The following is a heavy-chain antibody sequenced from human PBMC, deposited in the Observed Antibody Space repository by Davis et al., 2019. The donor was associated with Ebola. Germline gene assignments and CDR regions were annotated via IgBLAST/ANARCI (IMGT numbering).Heavy chain of an antibody. CDR1: GFTFSSYG. Sequence: GGSLRLSCAASGFTFSSYGMHWVRQAPGKGLEWVAVIWYDGSNKYYADSVKGRFTISRDNSKNTLYLQMNSLRAEDTAVYYCARDSRSRGFPFWGQGTLVTVSS. J-gene: IGHJ4*02. CDR2: IWYDGSNK. D-gene: IGHD3-22*01. V-gene: IGHV3-33*01. CDR3: ARDSRSRGFPF.